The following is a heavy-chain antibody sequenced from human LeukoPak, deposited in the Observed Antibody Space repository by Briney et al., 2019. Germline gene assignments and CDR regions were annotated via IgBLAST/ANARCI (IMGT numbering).Heavy chain of an antibody. CDR2: ISSSSSYI. CDR1: GFTFSSYS. D-gene: IGHD3-10*01. Sequence: GGSLRLSCAASGFTFSSYSMNWVRQAPGKGLEWVSCISSSSSYIYYADSVKGRFIISRDNAKNSLYLQMNSLRVEDTAIYYCAKVAHYYYGSESYYFFEHWGQGTPVTASS. V-gene: IGHV3-21*01. CDR3: AKVAHYYYGSESYYFFEH. J-gene: IGHJ4*02.